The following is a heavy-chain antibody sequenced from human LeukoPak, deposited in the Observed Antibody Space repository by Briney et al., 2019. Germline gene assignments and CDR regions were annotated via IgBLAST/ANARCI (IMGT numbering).Heavy chain of an antibody. Sequence: GGSLRLSCAASGFTLSSYAMSWVRQAPGKGLEWVSAISGSGGSTYYADSVKGRFTISRDNSKNTLYLQMNSLRAEDTAVYYCAKVFLSKVVVVPAARGDYFDYWGQGTLVTVSS. V-gene: IGHV3-23*01. CDR3: AKVFLSKVVVVPAARGDYFDY. D-gene: IGHD2-2*01. CDR2: ISGSGGST. CDR1: GFTLSSYA. J-gene: IGHJ4*02.